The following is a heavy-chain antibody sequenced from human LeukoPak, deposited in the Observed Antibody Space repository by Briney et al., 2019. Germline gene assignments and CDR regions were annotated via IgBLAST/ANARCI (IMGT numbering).Heavy chain of an antibody. CDR3: ARERRLYGSGMVHYGMDV. Sequence: GSLRLSCAASGFTFSSYEMNWVRQAPGKGLEWVSYISSSGSTIYYADSVKGRFTISRDNAKNSLYLQMNSLRAEDTAVYYCARERRLYGSGMVHYGMDVWGKGTTVTVSS. D-gene: IGHD3-10*01. CDR1: GFTFSSYE. CDR2: ISSSGSTI. V-gene: IGHV3-48*03. J-gene: IGHJ6*04.